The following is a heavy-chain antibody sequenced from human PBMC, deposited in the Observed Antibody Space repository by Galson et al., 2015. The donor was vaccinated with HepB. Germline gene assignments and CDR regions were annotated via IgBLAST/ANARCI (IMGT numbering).Heavy chain of an antibody. D-gene: IGHD3-10*01. CDR2: ISAYNGNT. J-gene: IGHJ4*02. V-gene: IGHV1-18*04. CDR1: GYTFTSYG. CDR3: ARFLVGGSGSYYSLDY. Sequence: SVKVSCKASGYTFTSYGISWVRQAPGQGLEWVGWISAYNGNTNYAQKLQGRVTMTTDTSTSTAYMELRSLRSDDTAVYYCARFLVGGSGSYYSLDYWGQGTLVTVSS.